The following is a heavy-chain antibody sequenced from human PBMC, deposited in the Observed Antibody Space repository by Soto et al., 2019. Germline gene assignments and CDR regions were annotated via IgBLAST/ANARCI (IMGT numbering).Heavy chain of an antibody. CDR2: ISYDGSNK. CDR1: GFTFSSYA. D-gene: IGHD3-22*01. Sequence: GGSLRLSCAASGFTFSSYAMHWVRQAPGKGLEWVAVISYDGSNKYYADSVKGRFTISRDNSKNTLYLQMNSLRAEDTAVYYCARDDSRDGYIKTPFDYWGQGTLVTVSS. V-gene: IGHV3-30-3*01. J-gene: IGHJ4*02. CDR3: ARDDSRDGYIKTPFDY.